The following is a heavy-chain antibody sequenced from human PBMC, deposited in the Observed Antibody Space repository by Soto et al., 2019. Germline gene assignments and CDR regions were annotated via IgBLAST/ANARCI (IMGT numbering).Heavy chain of an antibody. Sequence: QVQLVQSGAEVKKPGSSVKVSCKASGGTFSSDAITWVRQAPGQGLEWMGRIIPILGIANYAQKFQGRVTITGDKSASKAYMELSSLRSEDTAVYYCARVSGGVDYGLDVWGQGTTVTVSS. CDR2: IIPILGIA. J-gene: IGHJ6*02. CDR3: ARVSGGVDYGLDV. V-gene: IGHV1-69*04. CDR1: GGTFSSDA. D-gene: IGHD3-10*01.